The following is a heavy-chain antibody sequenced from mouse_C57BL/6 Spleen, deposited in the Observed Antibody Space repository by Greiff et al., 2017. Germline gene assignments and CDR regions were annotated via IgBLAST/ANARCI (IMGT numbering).Heavy chain of an antibody. J-gene: IGHJ1*03. CDR3: TRHYGSSYVGYFDV. Sequence: EVHLVESGGGLVQPGGSMKLSCVASGFTFSNYWMNWVRQSPEKGLEWVAQIRLKSDNYATHYAESVKGRFTISRDDSKSSVYLQMNNLRAEDTGIYYCTRHYGSSYVGYFDVWGTGTTVTVSS. CDR1: GFTFSNYW. V-gene: IGHV6-3*01. D-gene: IGHD1-1*01. CDR2: IRLKSDNYAT.